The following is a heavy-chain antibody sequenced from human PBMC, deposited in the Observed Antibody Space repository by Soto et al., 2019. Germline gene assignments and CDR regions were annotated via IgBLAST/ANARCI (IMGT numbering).Heavy chain of an antibody. CDR2: ISAYNGNT. V-gene: IGHV1-18*01. J-gene: IGHJ6*02. CDR1: GYTFTSYG. Sequence: QVQLVQSGAEVKKPGASVKVSCKASGYTFTSYGISWVRQAPGQGLEWMGWISAYNGNTNYAQKLQGRVTMTTDTATSTAYMELRSLRSDDTAVYYCTLGDYVWGSYRSRYYYGMDVWGQGTTVTVSS. CDR3: TLGDYVWGSYRSRYYYGMDV. D-gene: IGHD3-16*02.